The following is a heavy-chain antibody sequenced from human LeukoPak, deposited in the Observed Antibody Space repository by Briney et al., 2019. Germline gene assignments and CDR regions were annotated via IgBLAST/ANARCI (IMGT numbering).Heavy chain of an antibody. CDR3: ARDLSEPIVVPAAIVGAFDI. V-gene: IGHV3-30*04. CDR1: GFTFSSYA. Sequence: GRSLRLSCAASGFTFSSYAMHWVRQAPGKGLEWVAVISYDGSNKYYADSVKGRFTISRDNSKNTLYLQMNSLRAEDTAVYYCARDLSEPIVVPAAIVGAFDIWGQGTMVTVSS. CDR2: ISYDGSNK. D-gene: IGHD2-2*02. J-gene: IGHJ3*02.